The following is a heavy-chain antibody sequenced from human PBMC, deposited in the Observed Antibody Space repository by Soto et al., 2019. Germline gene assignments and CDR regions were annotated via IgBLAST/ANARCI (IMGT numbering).Heavy chain of an antibody. CDR3: ARWRSYSFDY. CDR1: GGSFSGYY. CDR2: INHSGST. Sequence: KPSETLSLTCAVYGGSFSGYYWSWIRQPPGKGLEWIGEINHSGSTNYNPSLKSRVTISVDTSKNQFSLKLSSVTTADTAVYYCARWRSYSFDYWGQGTLVTVSS. V-gene: IGHV4-34*01. D-gene: IGHD3-3*01. J-gene: IGHJ4*02.